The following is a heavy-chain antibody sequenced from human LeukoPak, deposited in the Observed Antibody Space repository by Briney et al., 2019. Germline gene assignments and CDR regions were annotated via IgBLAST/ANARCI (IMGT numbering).Heavy chain of an antibody. V-gene: IGHV4-39*01. J-gene: IGHJ1*01. CDR2: IYYSGST. Sequence: PSETLSLTCTVSGGSISSGSYYWGWIRQPPGKGLEWIGSIYYSGSTYYNPSLKSRITISVDTSKNQFSLKLSSVSAADTAVYYCARQAGSCSGGGCYYKYWGQGTLVTVAS. D-gene: IGHD2-15*01. CDR1: GGSISSGSYY. CDR3: ARQAGSCSGGGCYYKY.